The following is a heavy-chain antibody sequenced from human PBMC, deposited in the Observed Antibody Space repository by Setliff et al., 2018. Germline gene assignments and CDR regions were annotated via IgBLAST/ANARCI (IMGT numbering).Heavy chain of an antibody. V-gene: IGHV4-34*01. J-gene: IGHJ4*02. CDR1: GGSFSGYY. Sequence: SETLSLTCAVYGGSFSGYYWSWIRQPPGKGLEWIGEINHSGSTNYNPSLKSRVTISVDTSKNQFSLKLSSVTAADTAVYYCASLGSSRDYWGQGTLVTVSS. CDR2: INHSGST. D-gene: IGHD6-13*01. CDR3: ASLGSSRDY.